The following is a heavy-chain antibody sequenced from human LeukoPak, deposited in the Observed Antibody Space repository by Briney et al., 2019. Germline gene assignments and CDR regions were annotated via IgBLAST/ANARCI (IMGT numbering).Heavy chain of an antibody. V-gene: IGHV4-59*01. J-gene: IGHJ4*02. D-gene: IGHD5-12*01. CDR1: GGSISSYY. Sequence: SETLSLTCTVSGGSISSYYWSWLRQPPGKGLEWIGYIYYSGSTNYNPSLKSRVTISVDTSKNQFSLKLSSVTAADTAVYYCARVRVDIVAFDYWGQGTLVTVSS. CDR3: ARVRVDIVAFDY. CDR2: IYYSGST.